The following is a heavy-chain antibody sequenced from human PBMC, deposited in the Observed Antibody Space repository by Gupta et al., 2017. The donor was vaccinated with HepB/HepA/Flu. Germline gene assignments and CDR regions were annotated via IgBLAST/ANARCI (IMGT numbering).Heavy chain of an antibody. J-gene: IGHJ3*01. CDR3: VTVTGWLGDFSPFHT. D-gene: IGHD3-10*01. CDR2: FDPEDGKI. V-gene: IGHV1-24*01. Sequence: QVQLVQSGAEVKKPGASVKVSCKVSGNTLAELSMDWVRQSPGKGLEWMGGFDPEDGKIIYAQKLQGRVTMTVDTSTDTASLQLSSLRSDDTAVYFCVTVTGWLGDFSPFHTWGQGTRVTVSS. CDR1: GNTLAELS.